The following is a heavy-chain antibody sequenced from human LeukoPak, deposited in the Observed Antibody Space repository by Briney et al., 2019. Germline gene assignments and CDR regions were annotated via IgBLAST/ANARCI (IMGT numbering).Heavy chain of an antibody. Sequence: PSETLSLTCTVSGTSISSSAYYWGWIRQVPGKGLEGIGSIYYSGTAYYNPSLESRVTISEDTSRSRFSLMLTSVTAADTAVYYCARQASDYYYYYMDVWGQGTTVIVAS. CDR3: ARQASDYYYYYMDV. CDR2: IYYSGTA. CDR1: GTSISSSAYY. V-gene: IGHV4-39*01. J-gene: IGHJ6*03.